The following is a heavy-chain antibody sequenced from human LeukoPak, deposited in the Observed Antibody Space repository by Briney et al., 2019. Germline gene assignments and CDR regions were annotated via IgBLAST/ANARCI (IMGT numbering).Heavy chain of an antibody. J-gene: IGHJ4*02. Sequence: ASVKVSCKASGYTFTGYYMHWVRQAPGQGLEWMGWINPNSGGTNYAQKFQGRVTMTRDTSISTAYMELSRLRSDDTAVYYCARQYSGSFSGKVRTTAFDYWGQGTLVTVSS. D-gene: IGHD1-26*01. CDR2: INPNSGGT. CDR3: ARQYSGSFSGKVRTTAFDY. CDR1: GYTFTGYY. V-gene: IGHV1-2*02.